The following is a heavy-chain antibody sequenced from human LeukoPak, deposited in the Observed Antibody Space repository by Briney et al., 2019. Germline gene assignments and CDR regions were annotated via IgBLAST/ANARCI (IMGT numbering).Heavy chain of an antibody. CDR1: GFTFSSYS. V-gene: IGHV3-33*08. D-gene: IGHD3-16*02. CDR2: IWYDGSNK. Sequence: GGSLRLSCAASGFTFSSYSMNWVRQAPGKGLEWVAVIWYDGSNKYYADSVKGRFTISRDNSKNTLYLQMNSLRAEDTAVYYCARENYDYVWGSYRYFDYWGQGTLVTVSS. J-gene: IGHJ4*02. CDR3: ARENYDYVWGSYRYFDY.